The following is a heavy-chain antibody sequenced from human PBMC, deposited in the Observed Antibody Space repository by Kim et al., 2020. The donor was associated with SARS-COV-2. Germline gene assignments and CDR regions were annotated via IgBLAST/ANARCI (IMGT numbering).Heavy chain of an antibody. CDR1: GGSISSYY. J-gene: IGHJ5*02. Sequence: SETLPLTCTVSGGSISSYYWSWIRQPPGKGLEWIGYIYYSGSTNYNPSLKSRVTISVDTSKNQFSLKLSSVTAADTAVYYCARRSLGYCSSTSCYSGFDPWGQGTLVTVSS. CDR3: ARRSLGYCSSTSCYSGFDP. D-gene: IGHD2-2*01. CDR2: IYYSGST. V-gene: IGHV4-59*08.